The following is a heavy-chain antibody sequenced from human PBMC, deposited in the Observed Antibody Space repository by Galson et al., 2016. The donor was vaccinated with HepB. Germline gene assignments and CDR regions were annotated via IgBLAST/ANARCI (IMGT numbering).Heavy chain of an antibody. CDR3: ARTAFSYSGSYWWFHP. J-gene: IGHJ5*02. CDR2: ISSDSGTI. Sequence: SLRLSCAASKSTFSTYTMNWVRQAPGKGLEWVSYISSDSGTIYYADSVKGRFTISRDNAKNSLYLQMNSLRAEDTAVYYCARTAFSYSGSYWWFHPWGQGTRVTVSS. D-gene: IGHD1-26*01. CDR1: KSTFSTYT. V-gene: IGHV3-48*01.